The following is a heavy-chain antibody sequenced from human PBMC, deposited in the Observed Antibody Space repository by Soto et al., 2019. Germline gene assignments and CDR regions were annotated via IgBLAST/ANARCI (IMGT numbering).Heavy chain of an antibody. J-gene: IGHJ6*02. CDR3: AKCYYDILTGYTHYYYYYGMDV. CDR1: GFTFSSYG. CDR2: ISYDGSNK. Sequence: QVQLVESGGGVVQPGRSLRLSCAASGFTFSSYGMHWVRQAPGKGLEWVAVISYDGSNKYYADSVKGRFTISRDNSKNTLYLQMNSLRAEDTAVYYCAKCYYDILTGYTHYYYYYGMDVWGQGTTVTVSS. D-gene: IGHD3-9*01. V-gene: IGHV3-30*18.